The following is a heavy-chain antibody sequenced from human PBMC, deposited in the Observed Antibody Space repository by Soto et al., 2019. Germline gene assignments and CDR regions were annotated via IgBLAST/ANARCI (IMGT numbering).Heavy chain of an antibody. CDR3: ARQDDSSGYLDY. J-gene: IGHJ4*02. Sequence: SETLSLTCTVSGGSISSSSYYSGWIRQPPGKGLEWIGSIYYSGSTYYNPSLKSRVTISVDTSKNQSSLKLSSVTAADTAVYYCARQDDSSGYLDYWGQGTLVTVSS. D-gene: IGHD3-22*01. V-gene: IGHV4-39*01. CDR1: GGSISSSSYY. CDR2: IYYSGST.